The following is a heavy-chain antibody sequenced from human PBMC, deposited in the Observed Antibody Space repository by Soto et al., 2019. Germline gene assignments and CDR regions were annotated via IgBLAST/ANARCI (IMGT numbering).Heavy chain of an antibody. J-gene: IGHJ4*02. D-gene: IGHD5-12*01. Sequence: GGSLRLSCTTSGFTFNNYVMTWVRQAPGKGLEWVSGISGTGDATSYADSVRGRFTISRDNSKNTLYLLMNSLRAEDTAVYYCAKGRSSGYGLSPNWGQGTLVTVSS. CDR1: GFTFNNYV. CDR2: ISGTGDAT. CDR3: AKGRSSGYGLSPN. V-gene: IGHV3-23*01.